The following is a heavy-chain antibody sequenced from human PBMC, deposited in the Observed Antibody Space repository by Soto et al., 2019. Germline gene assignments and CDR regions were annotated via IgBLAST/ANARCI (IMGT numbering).Heavy chain of an antibody. D-gene: IGHD1-26*01. CDR3: ARRGWVGAKGAEYFQH. J-gene: IGHJ1*01. CDR1: GFTFSSYW. Sequence: EVPLVESGGGLVQPGGSLRLSCAASGFTFSSYWMSWVRQAPGKGLEWVANIKQDGSEKYYVDSVKGRFTISRDNAKNSLYRQMNSLRAEDTAVYYCARRGWVGAKGAEYFQHWGQGTLVTVSS. CDR2: IKQDGSEK. V-gene: IGHV3-7*01.